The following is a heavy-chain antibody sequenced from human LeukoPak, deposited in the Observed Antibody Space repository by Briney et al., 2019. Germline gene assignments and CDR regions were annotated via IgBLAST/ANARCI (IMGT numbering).Heavy chain of an antibody. V-gene: IGHV3-64*01. J-gene: IGHJ4*02. CDR3: ARGIMGYNSNYFDY. D-gene: IGHD1-20*01. CDR2: LSNNGASP. CDR1: GFTFSSYA. Sequence: GGSLRLSCAASGFTFSSYAMTWVRRAPGKGLEYVAALSNNGASPYYTNSVKGRFTISRDNSKNTLYLQMGSLRAEDMAVYYCARGIMGYNSNYFDYWGQGTLVTVSS.